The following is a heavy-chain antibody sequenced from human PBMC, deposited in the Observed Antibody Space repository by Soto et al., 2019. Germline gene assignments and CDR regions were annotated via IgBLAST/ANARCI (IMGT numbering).Heavy chain of an antibody. CDR3: ARGPYYDLIWNYYYMDV. Sequence: QVQLQESGPGLVKPSETLSLSCSVSGGSISGHYWSWVRQTPGTGLEWIGYMYYSGGTNYNPSLKSRVTISVDTSKNHFSLRLTSVTAADTAVYYCARGPYYDLIWNYYYMDVWGKGTTVTVSS. J-gene: IGHJ6*03. CDR1: GGSISGHY. CDR2: MYYSGGT. D-gene: IGHD3-16*01. V-gene: IGHV4-59*08.